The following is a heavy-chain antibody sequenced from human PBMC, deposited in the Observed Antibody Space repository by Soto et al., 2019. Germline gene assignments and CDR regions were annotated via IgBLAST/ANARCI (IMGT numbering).Heavy chain of an antibody. V-gene: IGHV3-53*02. J-gene: IGHJ3*01. Sequence: EVQLVETGGGLIQPGGSLGLSCAASGFTVISHYISWVRQASGEGLQWVSIIYSGGSTYYADSVKGRFTISRDNSKNTLYLQMNSLRVEDTAVYYCARGGALDVWGQGTMVTV. CDR1: GFTVISHY. CDR3: ARGGALDV. CDR2: IYSGGST.